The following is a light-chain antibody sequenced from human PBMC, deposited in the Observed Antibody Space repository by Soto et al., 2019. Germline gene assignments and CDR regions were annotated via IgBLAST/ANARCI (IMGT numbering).Light chain of an antibody. V-gene: IGKV1-27*01. CDR2: AAS. CDR1: QGIGNY. Sequence: EIQMTQSPSSLSASLGDRVTLTCRASQGIGNYLAWYHLQPGKVPQLLIYAASTLQAGGPSRFSGSGAGIDLTITRRSLQHEDVATYLCQNYNRATRTFGQGTKLEI. CDR3: QNYNRATRT. J-gene: IGKJ1*01.